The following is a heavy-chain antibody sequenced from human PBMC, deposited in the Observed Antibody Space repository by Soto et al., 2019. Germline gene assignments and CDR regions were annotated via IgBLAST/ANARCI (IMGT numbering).Heavy chain of an antibody. V-gene: IGHV3-53*01. CDR2: IYSGGST. CDR1: GFTVSSNY. J-gene: IGHJ4*02. D-gene: IGHD3-22*01. Sequence: GGSLRLSCAASGFTVSSNYMSWVRQAPGKGLEWVSVIYSGGSTYYADSVKGRFTISRDNSKNTLYLQMNSLRAEDTAVYYCAREVAYYDSSGYYGYWGQGTLVTVSS. CDR3: AREVAYYDSSGYYGY.